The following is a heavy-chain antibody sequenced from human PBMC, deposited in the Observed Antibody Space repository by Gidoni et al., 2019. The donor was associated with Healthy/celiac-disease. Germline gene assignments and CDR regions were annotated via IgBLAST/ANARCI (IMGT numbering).Heavy chain of an antibody. CDR3: SSISGL. V-gene: IGHV3-30-3*01. Sequence: QVQPVESGGGVVQPGRSLRLSCAASGFTFRSYARHWVRQAPVKGLEWVAVISYDGSNQYYAASVKGRFTISRDNSKNTLYLQMNSLRAEDTAVYYCSSISGLWGQGTLVTVSS. CDR1: GFTFRSYA. J-gene: IGHJ4*02. CDR2: ISYDGSNQ.